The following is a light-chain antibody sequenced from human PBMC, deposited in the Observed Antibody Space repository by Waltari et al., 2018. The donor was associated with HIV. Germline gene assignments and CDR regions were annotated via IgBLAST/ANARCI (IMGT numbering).Light chain of an antibody. V-gene: IGLV2-8*01. Sequence: QSALTPPPPASGSPGQSVTISCTGTSRAVGGYNYVSWYQQHPGKAPKLMIYEVSKRPSGVPDRFSGSKSGNTASLTVSGLQAEDEADYYCSSYAGSNRVFGGGTKLTVL. CDR3: SSYAGSNRV. J-gene: IGLJ3*02. CDR2: EVS. CDR1: SRAVGGYNY.